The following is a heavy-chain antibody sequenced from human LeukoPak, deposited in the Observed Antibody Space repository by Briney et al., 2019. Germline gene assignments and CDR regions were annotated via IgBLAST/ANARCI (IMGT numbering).Heavy chain of an antibody. V-gene: IGHV3-11*04. Sequence: SGGSLRLSCAASGFTFSDYYMSWIRQAPGKGLEGVSYISSSGSTIYYADSVKGRFTISRDNAKNSLYLQMNSLRAEDTAVYYCNTIFGVVKRFDYWGQGTLVTVSS. CDR1: GFTFSDYY. D-gene: IGHD3-3*01. CDR3: NTIFGVVKRFDY. J-gene: IGHJ4*02. CDR2: ISSSGSTI.